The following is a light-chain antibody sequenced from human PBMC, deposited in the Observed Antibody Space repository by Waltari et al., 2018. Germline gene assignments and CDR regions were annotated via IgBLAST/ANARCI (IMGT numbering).Light chain of an antibody. CDR3: AAWDDSLNGWV. CDR2: AKN. V-gene: IGLV1-44*01. Sequence: QSVLTQPPSASGTPGQRVTISCSGSTSSIGINTVNWYQQLPGMAPKLLIYAKNQRPSGVTDRFSGSKSGTSASLAISGLQSDDEADYYCAAWDDSLNGWVFGGGTKLTVL. J-gene: IGLJ3*02. CDR1: TSSIGINT.